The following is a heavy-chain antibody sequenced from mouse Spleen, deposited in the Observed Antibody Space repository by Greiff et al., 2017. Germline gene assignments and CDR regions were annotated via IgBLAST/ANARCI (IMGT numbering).Heavy chain of an antibody. J-gene: IGHJ2*01. V-gene: IGHV5-17*01. D-gene: IGHD1-1*01. CDR3: ARDYYGSSPFFDY. CDR2: ISSGSSTI. Sequence: EVMLVESGGGLVKPGGSLKLSCAASGFTFSDYGMHWVRQAPEKGLEWVAYISSGSSTIYYADTVKGRFTISRDNAKNTLFLQMTSLRSEDTAMYYCARDYYGSSPFFDYWGQGTTLTVSS. CDR1: GFTFSDYG.